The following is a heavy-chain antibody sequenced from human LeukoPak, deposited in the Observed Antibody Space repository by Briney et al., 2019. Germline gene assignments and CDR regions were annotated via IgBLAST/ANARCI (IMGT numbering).Heavy chain of an antibody. D-gene: IGHD3-10*01. CDR3: ARDREMYYGSGSYYNVPRMINWFDP. J-gene: IGHJ5*02. V-gene: IGHV4-34*01. Sequence: SETLSLTCAVYGGSFSGYYWSWIRQPPGKGLEWIGEINHSGSTNYNPSLKSRVTISVDTSKNQFSLKLSSVTAADTAVYYCARDREMYYGSGSYYNVPRMINWFDPWGQGTLVTVSS. CDR1: GGSFSGYY. CDR2: INHSGST.